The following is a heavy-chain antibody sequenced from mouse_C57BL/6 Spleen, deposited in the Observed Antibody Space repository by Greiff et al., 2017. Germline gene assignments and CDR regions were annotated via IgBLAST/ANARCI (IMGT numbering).Heavy chain of an antibody. V-gene: IGHV1-81*01. CDR3: ARGPYDYDGAGFAY. D-gene: IGHD2-4*01. CDR1: GYTFTSYG. CDR2: IYPRSGNT. J-gene: IGHJ3*01. Sequence: QVQLQQSGAELARPGASVKLSCKASGYTFTSYGISWVKQRTGQGLEWIGEIYPRSGNTYYNEKFKGKATLTADKSSSTAYMELRSLTSEDSAVYFCARGPYDYDGAGFAYWGQGTLVTVSA.